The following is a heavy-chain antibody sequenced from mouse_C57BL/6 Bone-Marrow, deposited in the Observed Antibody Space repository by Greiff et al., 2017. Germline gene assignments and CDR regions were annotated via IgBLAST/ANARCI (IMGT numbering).Heavy chain of an antibody. Sequence: EVKLVESGGDLVKPGGSLKLSCAASGFTFSSYGMSWVRQTPDKRLEWVATISSGGSYTYYPDIVKGRFTISRDNAKNTLYLQMSSLKSEDTAMYYCARHGVYWYFDYWGQGTTLTVSS. CDR2: ISSGGSYT. CDR1: GFTFSSYG. D-gene: IGHD2-1*01. CDR3: ARHGVYWYFDY. J-gene: IGHJ2*01. V-gene: IGHV5-6*01.